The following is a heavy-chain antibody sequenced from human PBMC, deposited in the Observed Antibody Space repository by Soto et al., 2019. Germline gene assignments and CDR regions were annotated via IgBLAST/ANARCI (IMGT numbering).Heavy chain of an antibody. CDR3: ASGSSTFTY. J-gene: IGHJ4*02. V-gene: IGHV3-11*01. CDR1: GFTFSDYY. CDR2: ISSSGDTI. D-gene: IGHD6-6*01. Sequence: GSLSLSCAASGFTFSDYYMSWIRQAPGKGLEWLSYISSSGDTIYYADSVKGRFTLSRDDAKNSVYLQMNSLRTDDTAVYYCASGSSTFTYWGQGTPVPVYS.